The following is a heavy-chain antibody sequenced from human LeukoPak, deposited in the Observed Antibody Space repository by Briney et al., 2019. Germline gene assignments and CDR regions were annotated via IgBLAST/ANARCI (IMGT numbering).Heavy chain of an antibody. Sequence: ASVKVSCKASGYTFTGYYIHWVRQAPGQGLEWAGWINPNNGGTNYAQKFQGRVTMTRDTSISTAYMDLSRLRSNDTAVYYCARDRFTGHNDFDHWGQGTLVTVSS. CDR2: INPNNGGT. V-gene: IGHV1-2*02. J-gene: IGHJ4*02. CDR1: GYTFTGYY. CDR3: ARDRFTGHNDFDH. D-gene: IGHD2-8*02.